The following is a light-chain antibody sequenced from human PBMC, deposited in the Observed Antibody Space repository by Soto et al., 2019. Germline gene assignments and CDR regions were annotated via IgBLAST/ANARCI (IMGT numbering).Light chain of an antibody. Sequence: DIVMTQSPDSLAVSLGERATINCKSSQSVLFISNYQNYLAWFQHKPGQPPKLVIYWASVRASGVPDRFSGSGSGTDFTLTISSLQAEDVAVYYCQQYHSDPITFGQGTRLEIK. CDR3: QQYHSDPIT. CDR1: QSVLFISNYQNY. CDR2: WAS. V-gene: IGKV4-1*01. J-gene: IGKJ5*01.